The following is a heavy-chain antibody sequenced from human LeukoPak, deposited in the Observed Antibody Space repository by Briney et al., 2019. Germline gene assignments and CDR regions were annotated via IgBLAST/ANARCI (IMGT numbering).Heavy chain of an antibody. J-gene: IGHJ6*03. CDR3: ARWIVLMSHYYYYYMDV. CDR2: IYTSGST. CDR1: GGSISSYY. V-gene: IGHV4-4*07. Sequence: SETLSLTCTVSGGSISSYYWSWIRQPAGKGLEWIGRIYTSGSTNYNPSLKSRVTMSVDTSKNQFSLKLSSVTAADTAVYYCARWIVLMSHYYYYYMDVWGKGTTVTVSS. D-gene: IGHD2-8*01.